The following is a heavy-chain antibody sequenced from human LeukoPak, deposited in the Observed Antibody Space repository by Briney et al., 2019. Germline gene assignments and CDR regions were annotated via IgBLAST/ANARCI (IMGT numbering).Heavy chain of an antibody. CDR3: ARLCRYYDSSGYYRDY. CDR1: GDSISTSNSY. CDR2: IYYSGST. V-gene: IGHV4-39*07. D-gene: IGHD3-22*01. Sequence: SSETLSLTCTVSGDSISTSNSYWGWIRQPPGKGLEWIGSIYYSGSTYYNPSLKSRVTISVDTSKNQFSLKLSSVTAADTAVYYCARLCRYYDSSGYYRDYWGQGTLVTVSS. J-gene: IGHJ4*02.